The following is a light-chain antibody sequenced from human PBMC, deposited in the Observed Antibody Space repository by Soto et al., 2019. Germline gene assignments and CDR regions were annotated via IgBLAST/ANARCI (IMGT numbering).Light chain of an antibody. CDR1: SSDVGAYNY. J-gene: IGLJ1*01. Sequence: QSVLTQPASVSGSPGQSITISCTGTSSDVGAYNYVSWYQQHPGKAPKLMIYDVSNRPSGVSDRFSASKSGNTASLTISGLQAEDGSDYYCSSFTCSSPRYVFGTGNKVTVL. CDR2: DVS. V-gene: IGLV2-14*01. CDR3: SSFTCSSPRYV.